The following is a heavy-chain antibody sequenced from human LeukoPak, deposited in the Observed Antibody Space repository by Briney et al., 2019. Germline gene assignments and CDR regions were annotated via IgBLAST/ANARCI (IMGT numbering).Heavy chain of an antibody. Sequence: SGTLSLTCAVSGGSISSSNWWSWVRQPPGKGLEWIGEIYHSGSTNYNPSLKSRVTISVDKSKNQFSLKLSSVTAADTAVYYCASRILLYSCYDYFDYWGQGTLVTVSS. CDR3: ASRILLYSCYDYFDY. J-gene: IGHJ4*02. V-gene: IGHV4-4*02. D-gene: IGHD5-12*01. CDR2: IYHSGST. CDR1: GGSISSSNW.